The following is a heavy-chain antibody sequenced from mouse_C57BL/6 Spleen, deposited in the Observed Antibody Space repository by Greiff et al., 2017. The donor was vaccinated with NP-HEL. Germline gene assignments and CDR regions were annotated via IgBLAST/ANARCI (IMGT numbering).Heavy chain of an antibody. CDR3: ARGGYGNSEYLDY. V-gene: IGHV1-26*01. J-gene: IGHJ2*01. CDR1: GYTFTDYY. CDR2: INPNNGGT. D-gene: IGHD2-1*01. Sequence: EVQLQQSGPELVKPGASVKISCKASGYTFTDYYMNWVKQSHGKSLEWIGDINPNNGGTSYNQKFKGKATLTVDKSSSTAYMELRSLTSEDSAVEYCARGGYGNSEYLDYWGQGTTLTVSS.